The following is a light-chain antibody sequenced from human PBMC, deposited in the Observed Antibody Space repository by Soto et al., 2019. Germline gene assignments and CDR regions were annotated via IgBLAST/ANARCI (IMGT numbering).Light chain of an antibody. V-gene: IGKV1-39*01. CDR2: AAS. J-gene: IGKJ3*01. CDR1: QSISSY. CDR3: QQSYSTPFS. Sequence: DIQMPQSPSSLSASVGDRVTITCRASQSISSYLNWYQQKPGKAPKLLIYAASSLQSGVPSRFSGSGSGTDFTLTISRLQPEDFATYYCQQSYSTPFSFGPGTKVDI.